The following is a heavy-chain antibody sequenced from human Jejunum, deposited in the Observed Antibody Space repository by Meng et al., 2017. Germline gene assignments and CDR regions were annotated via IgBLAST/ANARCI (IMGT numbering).Heavy chain of an antibody. D-gene: IGHD3-3*01. CDR2: IYYTGST. CDR3: AREERGGSYRVFGP. J-gene: IGHJ5*02. CDR1: DGSLTTIHW. V-gene: IGHV4-4*02. Sequence: SETLSPTCEVFDGSLTTIHWRSWVRLSPGKGLEWTGDIYYTGSTNFNPFLKGRVTISVDKSNNQFFLKMRFVTAADTAIYYCAREERGGSYRVFGPWGQGTLVTVSS.